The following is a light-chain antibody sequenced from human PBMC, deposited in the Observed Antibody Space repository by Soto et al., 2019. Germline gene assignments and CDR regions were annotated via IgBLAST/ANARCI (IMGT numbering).Light chain of an antibody. CDR3: QQYGSPIT. V-gene: IGKV3-20*01. Sequence: EIVLTQSPGTLSLSPGERATLSCRASQSVSSSYLAWYQQNPGQAPRLLIYGASSRATGIPDRFSGSGSGTDFTLTISRLEPEDFAVYYCQQYGSPITFGQGTRQEIK. J-gene: IGKJ5*01. CDR2: GAS. CDR1: QSVSSSY.